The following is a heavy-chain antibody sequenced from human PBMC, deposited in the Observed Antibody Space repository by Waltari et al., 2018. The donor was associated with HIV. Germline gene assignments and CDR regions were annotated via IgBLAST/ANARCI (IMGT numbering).Heavy chain of an antibody. CDR1: GYPFTGYY. D-gene: IGHD1-7*01. Sequence: QVQLVQSGAEVKKPGDAVKVPCTASGYPFTGYYMHSVRQAPGQGLEWMGWINPNSGGTNYAQKFQGRVTMTRDTSISTAYMELSRLRSDDTAVYYCARDRARTTDYYYYGMDVWGQGTTVTVSS. V-gene: IGHV1-2*02. CDR3: ARDRARTTDYYYYGMDV. CDR2: INPNSGGT. J-gene: IGHJ6*02.